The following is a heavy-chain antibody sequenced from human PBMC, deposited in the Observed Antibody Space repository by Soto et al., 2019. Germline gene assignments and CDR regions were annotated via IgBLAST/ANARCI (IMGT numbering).Heavy chain of an antibody. Sequence: EVQLVESGGGLVQPGRSLRLSCAASGFMFDDFAMHWVRQAPGKGLEWVSGISWNSGDVAYADSVKGRFTISRDNAKHSVYLHLNSLRPEDTALYYCAKAPNVGTNWFDPWGQGTLVTVSS. CDR2: ISWNSGDV. D-gene: IGHD1-1*01. V-gene: IGHV3-9*01. CDR3: AKAPNVGTNWFDP. CDR1: GFMFDDFA. J-gene: IGHJ5*02.